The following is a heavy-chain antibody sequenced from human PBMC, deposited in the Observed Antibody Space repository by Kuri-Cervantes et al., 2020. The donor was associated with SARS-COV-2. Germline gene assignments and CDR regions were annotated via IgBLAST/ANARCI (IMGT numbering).Heavy chain of an antibody. Sequence: SETLSLTCAVSGGSISSGGYSWSWIRQPPGKGLEWIGSIYHSGSTYYNPSLKSRVTISVDTSKNQFSLKLSSVTAADTAVYYCAKDSSYYDFWSGYNHDAFDIWGQGTMVTVSS. CDR1: GGSISSGGYS. CDR2: IYHSGST. J-gene: IGHJ3*02. D-gene: IGHD3-3*01. V-gene: IGHV4-39*07. CDR3: AKDSSYYDFWSGYNHDAFDI.